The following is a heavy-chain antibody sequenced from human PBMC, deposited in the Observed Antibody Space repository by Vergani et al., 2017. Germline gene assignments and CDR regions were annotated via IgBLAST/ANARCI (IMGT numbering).Heavy chain of an antibody. V-gene: IGHV3-48*01. Sequence: VQLVESGGGVVQPGRSLRLSCAASGFTFSSYAMHWVRQAPGKGLEWVSYISSSGSTIYYADSVKGRFTISRDNSKNTLYLQMNSLRAEDTAVYYCAKEVTGYYFYGMDVWGQGTTVTVSS. CDR1: GFTFSSYA. J-gene: IGHJ6*02. CDR3: AKEVTGYYFYGMDV. D-gene: IGHD3-3*01. CDR2: ISSSGSTI.